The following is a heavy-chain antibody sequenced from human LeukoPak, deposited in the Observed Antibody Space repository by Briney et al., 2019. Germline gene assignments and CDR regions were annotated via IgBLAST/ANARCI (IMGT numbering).Heavy chain of an antibody. CDR1: GFTFSSYA. CDR2: ISYDGSNK. J-gene: IGHJ4*02. CDR3: ARAWSGWYALFDY. D-gene: IGHD6-19*01. Sequence: LPGGSLRLSCAASGFTFSSYAMHWVRQAPDKGLEWVAVISYDGSNKYYADSVKGRFTISRDNSKNTLYLQMNSLRAEDTAVYYCARAWSGWYALFDYWGQGTLVTVSS. V-gene: IGHV3-30-3*01.